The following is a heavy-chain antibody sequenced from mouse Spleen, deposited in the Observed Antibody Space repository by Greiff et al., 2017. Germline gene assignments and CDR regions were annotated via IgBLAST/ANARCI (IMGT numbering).Heavy chain of an antibody. J-gene: IGHJ2*01. CDR3: AGGTFGYNENYFDY. CDR1: GYTFTDYY. V-gene: IGHV1-76*01. CDR2: IYPGSGDT. Sequence: QVQLQQSGAELVRPGASVKLSCKVSGYTFTDYYINWVKQRPGQGLEWIARIYPGSGDTYYNENFKGKATLTAEKSSITAYMQLNSLTSEDSAVYFCAGGTFGYNENYFDYWGQGTTLTVSS. D-gene: IGHD2-2*01.